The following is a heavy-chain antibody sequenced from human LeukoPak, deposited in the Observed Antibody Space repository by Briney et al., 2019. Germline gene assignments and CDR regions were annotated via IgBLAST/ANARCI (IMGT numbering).Heavy chain of an antibody. CDR3: ARPMAAGTMAVAFDI. J-gene: IGHJ3*02. V-gene: IGHV3-21*01. CDR2: ISSSSYI. CDR1: GFTFSSYS. D-gene: IGHD6-13*01. Sequence: GGSLRLSCAASGFTFSSYSMNWVRQAPGKGLEWVSSISSSSYIYYADSVKGRFTVSRDNAKNSLYLQMNSLRAEDTAVYYCARPMAAGTMAVAFDIWGQGTMVTVSS.